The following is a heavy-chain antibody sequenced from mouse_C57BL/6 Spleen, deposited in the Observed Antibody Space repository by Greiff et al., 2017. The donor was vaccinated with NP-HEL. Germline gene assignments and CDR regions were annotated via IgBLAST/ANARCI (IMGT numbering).Heavy chain of an antibody. CDR3: AEDDYYGSSYGWFAY. CDR1: GYAFSSSW. D-gene: IGHD1-1*01. J-gene: IGHJ3*01. Sequence: QVQLQQSGPELVKPGASVKISCKASGYAFSSSWMNWVKQRPGKGLEWLGRIYPGDGDNNYNGKFKGKATLTADKSSSTAYMQLSSLTSEDSAVYFCAEDDYYGSSYGWFAYWGQGTLVTFST. CDR2: IYPGDGDN. V-gene: IGHV1-82*01.